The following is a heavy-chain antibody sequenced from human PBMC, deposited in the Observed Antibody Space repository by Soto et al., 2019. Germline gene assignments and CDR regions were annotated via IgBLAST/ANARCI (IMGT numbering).Heavy chain of an antibody. J-gene: IGHJ5*01. CDR1: GFTFGSYA. D-gene: IGHD3-22*01. Sequence: GGSLRLSCSGSGFTFGSYAMHWVRQSPGKGLEYVSAISSKGGSTYYADSVKGRFTISRDNSKQTLYLQMTSLRVEDTAVYYCVKGKYSSSGLLDWFDPWGQGTVVTVSS. V-gene: IGHV3-64D*06. CDR2: ISSKGGST. CDR3: VKGKYSSSGLLDWFDP.